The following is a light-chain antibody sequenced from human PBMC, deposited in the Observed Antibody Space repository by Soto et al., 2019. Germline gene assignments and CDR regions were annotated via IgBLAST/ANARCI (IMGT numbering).Light chain of an antibody. CDR3: QHFNNYPLT. V-gene: IGKV1D-13*01. Sequence: AIQLTQSPSSLSASVGDRVTIICRASQGISSALAWYQQKPGKAPNLLIFGASSLESGVPSRFSGSGSGTDFTLTISSLQPEDFATYYCQHFNNYPLTFGGGTKVDIK. CDR2: GAS. CDR1: QGISSA. J-gene: IGKJ4*01.